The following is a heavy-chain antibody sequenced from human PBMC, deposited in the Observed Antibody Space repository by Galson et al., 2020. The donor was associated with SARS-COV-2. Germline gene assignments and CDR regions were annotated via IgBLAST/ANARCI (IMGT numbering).Heavy chain of an antibody. D-gene: IGHD2-21*02. V-gene: IGHV1-24*01. J-gene: IGHJ4*02. CDR2: FTPEDGET. CDR3: ATGFAYCGGDCYSRLDY. Sequence: SVKVSCKVSGYTLTEFSMPWVRQAPGTGLEWMGGFTPEDGETIYAQKFQGRVTMTEDTSTDTAYMELSSLRSEDTAVYYCATGFAYCGGDCYSRLDYWGQGTLVTVSS. CDR1: GYTLTEFS.